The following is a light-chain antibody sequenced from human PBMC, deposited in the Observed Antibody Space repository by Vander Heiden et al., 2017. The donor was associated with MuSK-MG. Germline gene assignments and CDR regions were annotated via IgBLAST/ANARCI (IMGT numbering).Light chain of an antibody. Sequence: ELVLTQSPGTLSLSPGERATLSCRASQSVSSSYLAWYQQKPGQAPRLLIYGASSRATGIPDRFSGSGSGTDFTLTISRLEPEDFAVYYCQQYGSSPPYTFGQGTKLXIK. J-gene: IGKJ2*01. V-gene: IGKV3-20*01. CDR1: QSVSSSY. CDR3: QQYGSSPPYT. CDR2: GAS.